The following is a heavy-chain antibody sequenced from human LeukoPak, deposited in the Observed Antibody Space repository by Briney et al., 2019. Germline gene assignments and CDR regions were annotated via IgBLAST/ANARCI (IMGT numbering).Heavy chain of an antibody. J-gene: IGHJ6*03. V-gene: IGHV1-18*01. CDR1: GYTFTSYG. D-gene: IGHD5-18*01. CDR3: ARDRYSYGYTLGYYYYYYMDV. CDR2: ISAYNGNT. Sequence: GASVKVSCKASGYTFTSYGISWVRQAPGQGLEWMGWISAYNGNTNYAQKLQGRVTMTTDTSTSTAYMELRSLRSDDTAVYYCARDRYSYGYTLGYYYYYYMDVWGKGTTVTVSS.